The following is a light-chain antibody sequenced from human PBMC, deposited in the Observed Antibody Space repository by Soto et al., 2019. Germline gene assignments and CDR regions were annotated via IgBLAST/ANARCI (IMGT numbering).Light chain of an antibody. V-gene: IGLV2-14*03. CDR3: SSYTNKDTLV. J-gene: IGLJ3*02. CDR1: NSDVGGYDH. Sequence: QSALTQPASVSGSPGQSITISCTGTNSDVGGYDHVSWYQQHPGKAPKLIIYDVTVRPSGISPRFSGSKSDNTASLAVSGLEPDDEADYYCSSYTNKDTLVFGGGTKVTVL. CDR2: DVT.